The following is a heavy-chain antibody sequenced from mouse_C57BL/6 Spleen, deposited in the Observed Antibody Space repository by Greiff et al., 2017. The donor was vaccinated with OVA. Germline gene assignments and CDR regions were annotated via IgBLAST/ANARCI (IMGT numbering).Heavy chain of an antibody. Sequence: EVQLQQSGPELVKPGASVKISCKASGYTFTDYYMNWVKQSHGKSLEWIGDINPNNGGTSYNQKFKGKATLTVDKSSSTAYMELRSLTSEDSAVYYCARARYYYGSGDWYFDVWGTGTTVTVSS. CDR2: INPNNGGT. CDR3: ARARYYYGSGDWYFDV. V-gene: IGHV1-26*01. J-gene: IGHJ1*03. D-gene: IGHD1-1*01. CDR1: GYTFTDYY.